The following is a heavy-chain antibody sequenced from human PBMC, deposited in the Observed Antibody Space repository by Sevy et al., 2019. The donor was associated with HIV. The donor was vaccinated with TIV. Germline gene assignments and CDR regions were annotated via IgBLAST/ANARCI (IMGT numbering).Heavy chain of an antibody. Sequence: GGSLRLSCSASGFNISPYALHWVRQTPGKGLQWLAVISKDGNNKDYADFVKGRFSLSRDNSKNKLYLQMSNLRPEDTAVYYCAKEGYYYDSHSADWFDPWGQGTLVTVSS. CDR2: ISKDGNNK. CDR3: AKEGYYYDSHSADWFDP. J-gene: IGHJ5*02. V-gene: IGHV3-30*04. D-gene: IGHD3-22*01. CDR1: GFNISPYA.